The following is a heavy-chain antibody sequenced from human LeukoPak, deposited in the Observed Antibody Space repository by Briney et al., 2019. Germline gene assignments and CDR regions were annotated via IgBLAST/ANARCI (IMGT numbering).Heavy chain of an antibody. CDR2: VYPGDSES. CDR1: GNSFTNYW. D-gene: IGHD4-17*01. CDR3: ARQYGDYAFDI. Sequence: KLGESLKISCKGSGNSFTNYWIGWVRQMPGKGLEWMGIVYPGDSESRYSPSSQGQVTFSVDKPISTAYLQWSSLKASDTAMYYCARQYGDYAFDIWGQGTMVTVSS. V-gene: IGHV5-51*01. J-gene: IGHJ3*02.